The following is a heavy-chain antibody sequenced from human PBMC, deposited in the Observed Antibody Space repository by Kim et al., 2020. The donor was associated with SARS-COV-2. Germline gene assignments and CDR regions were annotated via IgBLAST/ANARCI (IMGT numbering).Heavy chain of an antibody. CDR3: AQLTYASNAFDI. V-gene: IGHV4-39*01. CDR2: IYYSGST. D-gene: IGHD4-17*01. Sequence: SETLSLTCTVSGGSISSSSYYWGWIRQPPGKGLEWIGSIYYSGSTYYNPSLKSRVTISVDTSKNQFSLKLSSVTAAATAVYYCAQLTYASNAFDIWGQGTMVTVSS. CDR1: GGSISSSSYY. J-gene: IGHJ3*02.